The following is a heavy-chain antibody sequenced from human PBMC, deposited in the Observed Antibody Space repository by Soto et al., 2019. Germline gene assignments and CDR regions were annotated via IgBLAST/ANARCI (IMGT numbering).Heavy chain of an antibody. CDR2: ISGSSTRT. V-gene: IGHV3-23*01. D-gene: IGHD1-26*01. J-gene: IGHJ4*02. CDR1: GFTFSSYA. CDR3: AKGPHAWEVIRSHRIDV. Sequence: GGSLRLSCVGSGFTFSSYAMTWVRQTPGKGLEWVSVISGSSTRTYYADSVKGRFTVSRDNSKSTVYLQMNGLRAEDTAVYHCAKGPHAWEVIRSHRIDVWGQGTLVTVSS.